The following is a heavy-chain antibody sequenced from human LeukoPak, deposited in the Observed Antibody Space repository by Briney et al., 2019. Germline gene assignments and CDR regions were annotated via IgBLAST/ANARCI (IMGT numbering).Heavy chain of an antibody. D-gene: IGHD2-15*01. CDR1: GGSISSGSYY. V-gene: IGHV4-61*01. CDR2: IYYSGST. CDR3: ARVLIGYCSGGSCYSSPEVYYYYYGMDV. Sequence: SQTLSLTCTVSGGSISSGSYYWSWIRQPPGKGLEWIGYIYYSGSTNYNPSLKSRVTISVDTSKNQFSLKLSSVTAADTAVYYCARVLIGYCSGGSCYSSPEVYYYYYGMDVWGQGTTVTVSS. J-gene: IGHJ6*02.